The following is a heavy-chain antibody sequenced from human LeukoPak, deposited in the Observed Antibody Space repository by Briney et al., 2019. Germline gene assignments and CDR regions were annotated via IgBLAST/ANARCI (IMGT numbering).Heavy chain of an antibody. J-gene: IGHJ4*02. V-gene: IGHV3-21*01. CDR2: ISSSSSYI. CDR1: GFTFSSYS. CDR3: ARNAGDGYSSGWSPGHFDY. Sequence: PGGSLRLSCAASGFTFSSYSMNWVRQAPGKGLEWVSSISSSSSYIYYADSVKGRFTISRDNAKNSLYLQMNSLRAEDTAVYYCARNAGDGYSSGWSPGHFDYWGQGTLVTVSS. D-gene: IGHD6-19*01.